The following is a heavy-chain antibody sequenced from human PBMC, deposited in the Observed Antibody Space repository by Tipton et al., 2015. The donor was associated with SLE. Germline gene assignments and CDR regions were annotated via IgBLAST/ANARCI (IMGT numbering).Heavy chain of an antibody. D-gene: IGHD2-8*01. J-gene: IGHJ6*03. CDR1: GGSFGDDY. CDR3: ARLPTIGTNYYYMDV. CDR2: INHSGGT. Sequence: TLSLTCAVYGGSFGDDYWSWIRQPPGKGLEWIGEINHSGGTNDNPSLKSRVTISVDTSKNEFSLKLTSVTAADTAVYYCARLPTIGTNYYYMDVWGKGTTVTVAS. V-gene: IGHV4-34*01.